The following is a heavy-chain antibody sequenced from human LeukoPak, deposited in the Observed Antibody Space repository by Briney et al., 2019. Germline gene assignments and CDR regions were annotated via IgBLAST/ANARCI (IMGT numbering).Heavy chain of an antibody. V-gene: IGHV3-43*01. J-gene: IGHJ4*02. D-gene: IGHD2-15*01. CDR1: GLTVSSNC. CDR3: AKDMLSGVAVPSGGYFDY. Sequence: GGSLRLSCAASGLTVSSNCMSWVRQAPGKGLEWVSLISWDGHNTYYADSVKGRFTISRDNSKNSLYLQMNSLRTEDTALYYCAKDMLSGVAVPSGGYFDYWGQGTLVTVSS. CDR2: ISWDGHNT.